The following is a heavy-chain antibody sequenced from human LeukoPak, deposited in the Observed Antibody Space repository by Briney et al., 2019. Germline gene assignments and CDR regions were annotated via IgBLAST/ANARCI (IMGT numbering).Heavy chain of an antibody. CDR3: ASTGYSSGWFDY. V-gene: IGHV1-46*01. CDR2: INTSGGST. Sequence: ASVKVSCKASGYTFTSYYMHWVRQAPGQGLEWMGIINTSGGSTSYAQKFQGRVTMTRDTSTSTVYMELSSLRSEDTAVYYCASTGYSSGWFDYWGQGTLVTVSA. J-gene: IGHJ4*02. CDR1: GYTFTSYY. D-gene: IGHD6-19*01.